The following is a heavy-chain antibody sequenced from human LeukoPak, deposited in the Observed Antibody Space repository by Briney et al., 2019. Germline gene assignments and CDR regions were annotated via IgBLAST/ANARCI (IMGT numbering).Heavy chain of an antibody. D-gene: IGHD2-2*01. CDR3: ARNLPAADY. CDR2: ISYDGSNK. CDR1: GFTFSSYW. V-gene: IGHV3-30-3*01. J-gene: IGHJ4*02. Sequence: GGSLRLSCAASGFTFSSYWMHWVRQAPGKGLEWVAVISYDGSNKYYADSVKGRFTISRDNSRNTLYLQMNSLRAEDTAVYYCARNLPAADYWGQGTLVIVSS.